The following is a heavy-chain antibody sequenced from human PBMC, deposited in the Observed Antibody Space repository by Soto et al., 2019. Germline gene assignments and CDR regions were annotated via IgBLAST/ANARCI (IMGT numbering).Heavy chain of an antibody. CDR1: GGTFSRND. Sequence: QVQLVQSGAEVKKPGSSVKVSCKASGGTFSRNDISWVRQAPGQGLEWMGGITPIFGTANYAQKFQGRVTITAEESTSTAYMELSSMRSEDTAVYYCARQFDYEGSGYYYSYWGQGTLVTVSS. CDR3: ARQFDYEGSGYYYSY. CDR2: ITPIFGTA. J-gene: IGHJ4*02. D-gene: IGHD3-22*01. V-gene: IGHV1-69*01.